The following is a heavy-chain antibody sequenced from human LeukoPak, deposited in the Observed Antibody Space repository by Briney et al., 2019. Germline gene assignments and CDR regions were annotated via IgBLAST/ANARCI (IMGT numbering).Heavy chain of an antibody. CDR3: ARDNYDILTGYPVGWFDP. D-gene: IGHD3-9*01. J-gene: IGHJ5*02. CDR1: GGSISSSSYY. Sequence: PSETLSLTCTVSGGSISSSSYYWGWIRQPPGKGLEWIGNIHYSGSTDYNPSLKSRTPISVDTSKNQFSLKMSSVTAADTAVYYCARDNYDILTGYPVGWFDPWGQGTLVTVSS. CDR2: IHYSGST. V-gene: IGHV4-39*07.